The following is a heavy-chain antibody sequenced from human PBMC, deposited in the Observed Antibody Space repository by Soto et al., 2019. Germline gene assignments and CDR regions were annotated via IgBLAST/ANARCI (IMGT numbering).Heavy chain of an antibody. V-gene: IGHV1-69*06. J-gene: IGHJ6*02. CDR1: GGTFSSYA. Sequence: SVKVSCKASGGTFSSYAISWVRQAPGQGLEWMGGIIPIFGTANYAQKFQGRVTITADKSTGTAYMELSSLRSEDTAVYYCARGEGATIDPYYYYGMDVWGQGTTVTVSS. CDR3: ARGEGATIDPYYYYGMDV. CDR2: IIPIFGTA. D-gene: IGHD1-26*01.